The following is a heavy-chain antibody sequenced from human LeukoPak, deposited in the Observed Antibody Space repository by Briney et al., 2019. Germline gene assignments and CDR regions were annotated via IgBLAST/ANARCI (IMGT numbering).Heavy chain of an antibody. CDR2: ISYDGNTK. CDR1: GFTFSTYG. V-gene: IGHV3-30*18. D-gene: IGHD5-12*01. Sequence: PGGSLRPSCAASGFTFSTYGMHWVRQAPGRGLEWVAVISYDGNTKYYADSVKGRFTIPRDNSKNTLYLQMSSLRAEDTAVYYCAKEGSPMVATTMDVWGQGTTVTVSS. J-gene: IGHJ6*02. CDR3: AKEGSPMVATTMDV.